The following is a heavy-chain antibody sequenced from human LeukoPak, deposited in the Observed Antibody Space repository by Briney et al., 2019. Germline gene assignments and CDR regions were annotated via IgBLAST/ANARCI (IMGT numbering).Heavy chain of an antibody. J-gene: IGHJ4*02. CDR2: MNPNSGNT. CDR3: ARGGYSSNYFDY. Sequence: EASVKVSCKASGYTFTSYDINWVRQATGQGLEWMGWMNPNSGNTGYAQKFQGRVTITADKSTSTAYMELSSLRSEDTAVYYCARGGYSSNYFDYWGQGTLVTVSS. V-gene: IGHV1-8*01. D-gene: IGHD1-26*01. CDR1: GYTFTSYD.